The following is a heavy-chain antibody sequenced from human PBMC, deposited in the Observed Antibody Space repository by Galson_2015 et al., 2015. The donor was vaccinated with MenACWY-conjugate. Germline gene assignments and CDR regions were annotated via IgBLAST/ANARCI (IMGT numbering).Heavy chain of an antibody. CDR1: GFTFSSYR. Sequence: SLRLSCAASGFTFSSYRMNWVRQAPGKGLEWVSSISSSSSYIYYADSVKGRFTISRDNAKNSLYLQMNSLRAEDTAVYYCARDFLPRDSRMDYYYYGMDGWGQGTTGPGSS. D-gene: IGHD3-22*01. V-gene: IGHV3-21*01. J-gene: IGHJ6*02. CDR2: ISSSSSYI. CDR3: ARDFLPRDSRMDYYYYGMDG.